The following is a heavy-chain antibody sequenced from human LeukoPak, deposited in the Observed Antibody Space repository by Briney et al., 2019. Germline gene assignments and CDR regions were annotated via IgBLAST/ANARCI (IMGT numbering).Heavy chain of an antibody. CDR2: ISTSRTTI. J-gene: IGHJ5*02. CDR1: GFTFSSYS. CDR3: ARGAAMDGPYNWFDP. D-gene: IGHD2-8*01. Sequence: GGSLRLSFAASGFTFSSYSMNWVRQAPGKGLEWVSYISTSRTTIYYADSVKGRFTISRANAKNSVDLQMNSLRAEDTAVYYCARGAAMDGPYNWFDPWGQGTLVTVSS. V-gene: IGHV3-48*01.